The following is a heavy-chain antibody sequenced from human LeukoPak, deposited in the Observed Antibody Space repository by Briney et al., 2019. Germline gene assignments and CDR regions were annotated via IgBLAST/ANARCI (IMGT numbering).Heavy chain of an antibody. J-gene: IGHJ4*02. CDR2: IKQDGSEK. V-gene: IGHV3-7*02. Sequence: GGSLRLSCAASGFTFSSYWMSWVRQAPGKGLEWVANIKQDGSEKYYVDSVKGRFTISRDNAKDSLYLQMNSLRAEDTAVYYCARSSPYSTSWYSGWGQGTLVTVSS. D-gene: IGHD6-13*01. CDR1: GFTFSSYW. CDR3: ARSSPYSTSWYSG.